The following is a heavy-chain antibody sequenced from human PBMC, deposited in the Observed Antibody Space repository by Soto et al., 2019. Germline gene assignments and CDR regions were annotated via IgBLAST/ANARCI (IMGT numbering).Heavy chain of an antibody. CDR1: GGSISSYY. J-gene: IGHJ6*02. V-gene: IGHV4-59*08. CDR3: ARAYSPQSVIQLWVPGYYYYGMDV. CDR2: IYYSGST. D-gene: IGHD5-18*01. Sequence: SETLSLTCTVSGGSISSYYWSWIRQPPGKGLEWIGYIYYSGSTNYNPPLKSRVTISVDTSKNQFSLKLSSVTAADTAVYYCARAYSPQSVIQLWVPGYYYYGMDVWGQGTTVTVSS.